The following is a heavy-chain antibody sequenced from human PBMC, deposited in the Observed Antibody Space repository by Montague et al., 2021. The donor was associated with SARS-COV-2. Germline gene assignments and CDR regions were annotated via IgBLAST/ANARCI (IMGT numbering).Heavy chain of an antibody. CDR2: IYHSGST. J-gene: IGHJ2*01. CDR3: AREFRTYGYEGPYWYFDL. V-gene: IGHV4-4*02. Sequence: SETLSLTCAVSGGSISSSHWWSWVRQPPGKGLEWIGEIYHSGSTNYNPSLKSRVTISIDKSKNQFSLKLSSVTAADTAVYYCAREFRTYGYEGPYWYFDLWGRGTLVTVSS. CDR1: GGSISSSHW. D-gene: IGHD1-1*01.